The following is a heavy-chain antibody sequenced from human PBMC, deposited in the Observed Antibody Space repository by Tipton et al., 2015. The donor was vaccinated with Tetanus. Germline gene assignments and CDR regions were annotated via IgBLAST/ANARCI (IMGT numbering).Heavy chain of an antibody. V-gene: IGHV4-61*01. CDR2: ISNSGST. CDR1: GGSVRGGSYQ. J-gene: IGHJ4*02. D-gene: IGHD5-18*01. Sequence: TLSLTCTVSGGSVRGGSYQWNWIRQTPGKGLEWLAYISNSGSTNSNYSLKSRISISRDTSKNQFSLRLTSVTAADTAVYYCVRGRGLGAYSYGFEYWGQGALVTVSS. CDR3: VRGRGLGAYSYGFEY.